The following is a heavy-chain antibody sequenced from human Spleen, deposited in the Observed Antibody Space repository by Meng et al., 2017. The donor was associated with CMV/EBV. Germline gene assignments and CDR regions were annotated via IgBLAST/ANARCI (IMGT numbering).Heavy chain of an antibody. J-gene: IGHJ4*02. CDR3: ARVIRRDFYDSSDYLDY. Sequence: YTFTDYFIHWVRQAPGQGLGWMGWINPKSGGTNYAQKFQGRVTLTRDTSISTAYMELRRLRSDDTAVYYCARVIRRDFYDSSDYLDYWGQGTLVTVSS. V-gene: IGHV1-2*02. D-gene: IGHD3-22*01. CDR2: INPKSGGT. CDR1: YTFTDYF.